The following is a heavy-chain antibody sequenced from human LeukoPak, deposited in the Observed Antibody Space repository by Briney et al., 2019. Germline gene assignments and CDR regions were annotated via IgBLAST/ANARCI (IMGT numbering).Heavy chain of an antibody. CDR3: AKRGVVIRVILVGFHKEAYYFDS. V-gene: IGHV3-23*01. CDR2: ISGSGGST. CDR1: GITLSNYA. Sequence: GGSLRLSCAVSGITLSNYAMSSVRQAPGKRLEWVSGISGSGGSTNYADSVKGRFTISRDNPKNTLYLQMNSLTVEDTAVYFCAKRGVVIRVILVGFHKEAYYFDSWGQGALVTVSS. D-gene: IGHD3-22*01. J-gene: IGHJ4*02.